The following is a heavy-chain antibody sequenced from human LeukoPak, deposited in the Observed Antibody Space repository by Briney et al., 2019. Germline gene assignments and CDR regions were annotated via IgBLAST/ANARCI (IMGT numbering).Heavy chain of an antibody. V-gene: IGHV1-69*05. CDR3: ARDRSEQWLVPGHFDY. CDR1: GGIFSSYA. D-gene: IGHD6-19*01. Sequence: GASVKVSCKASGGIFSSYAISWVRQAPGQGLEWMGRIIPIFGTANYAQEFQGRVTITTDESTSTAYMELSSLRSEDTAVYYCARDRSEQWLVPGHFDYWGQGTLVTVSS. J-gene: IGHJ4*02. CDR2: IIPIFGTA.